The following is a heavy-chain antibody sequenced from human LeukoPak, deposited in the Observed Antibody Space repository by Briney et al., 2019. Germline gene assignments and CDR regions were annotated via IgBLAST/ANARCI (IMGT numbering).Heavy chain of an antibody. V-gene: IGHV1-2*02. CDR2: INTNSGVT. Sequence: GASVKVSCEASGLTFTGVNFIHWVRQAPGQGPEWMGWINTNSGVTDYARKFQGRVTMTRDTSISTAYMELYRLTSDDMAMYYCTRDRLSEWFDPWGQGTLVTVSS. CDR3: TRDRLSEWFDP. J-gene: IGHJ5*02. D-gene: IGHD2-21*01. CDR1: GLTFTGVNF.